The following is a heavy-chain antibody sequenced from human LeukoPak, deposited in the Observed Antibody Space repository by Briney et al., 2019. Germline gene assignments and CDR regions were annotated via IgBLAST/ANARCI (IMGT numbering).Heavy chain of an antibody. D-gene: IGHD2-15*01. CDR2: INHSGST. J-gene: IGHJ5*02. V-gene: IGHV4-34*01. CDR3: ARVYWRWFDP. Sequence: PSETLSLTCAVYGGSFSGYYWSWIRQPPGKGLEWIGEINHSGSTNYNPSLKSRVTLSVDTSKNQFSLKLSSVTAADTAVYYCARVYWRWFDPWGQGTLVTVSS. CDR1: GGSFSGYY.